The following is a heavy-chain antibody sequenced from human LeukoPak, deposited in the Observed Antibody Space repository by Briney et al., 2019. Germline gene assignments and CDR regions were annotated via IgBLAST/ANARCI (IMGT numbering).Heavy chain of an antibody. CDR3: VRDRWGYSYGGD. Sequence: GGSLRLSCAASGFRFSTYWMSWVRQAPGKGLEWVANIKQDGNEKYYVDSVKGRFTISRDNGKNSLYLQMNSLRAEDTAVYFCVRDRWGYSYGGDWGQGTLVTVSS. V-gene: IGHV3-7*01. D-gene: IGHD5-18*01. CDR2: IKQDGNEK. J-gene: IGHJ4*02. CDR1: GFRFSTYW.